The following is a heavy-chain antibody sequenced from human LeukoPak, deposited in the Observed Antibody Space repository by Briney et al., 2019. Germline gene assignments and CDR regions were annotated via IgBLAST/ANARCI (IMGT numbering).Heavy chain of an antibody. V-gene: IGHV3-21*01. Sequence: GSLRLSCAASGFTFSNYSMNWVRQAPGRGLEWVSSISSSSSYIYYADSVKGRFTISRDNAKNSLYLQMNSLRAEDTAVYYCARDGCGGDCYSGWYFDLWGRGTLVTVSS. CDR2: ISSSSSYI. CDR1: GFTFSNYS. D-gene: IGHD2-21*02. J-gene: IGHJ2*01. CDR3: ARDGCGGDCYSGWYFDL.